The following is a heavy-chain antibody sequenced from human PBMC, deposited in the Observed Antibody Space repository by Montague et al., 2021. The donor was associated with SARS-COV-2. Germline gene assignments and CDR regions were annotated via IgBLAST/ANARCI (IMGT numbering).Heavy chain of an antibody. V-gene: IGHV2-70*11. CDR3: ARGPSDTYYYNGMDV. CDR1: GFSLSTSGMC. Sequence: PALVKPTQTLTLACTFSGFSLSTSGMCMTWIRQPPGKALEWLARIDWDGDKYYNTSLKSRLTISKDISKNLVVLTMTNMDPVDTATYYCARGPSDTYYYNGMDVWGRETTVTVSS. J-gene: IGHJ6*02. CDR2: IDWDGDK.